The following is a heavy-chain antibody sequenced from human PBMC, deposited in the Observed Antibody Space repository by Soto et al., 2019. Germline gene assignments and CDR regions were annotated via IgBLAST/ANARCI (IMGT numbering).Heavy chain of an antibody. CDR3: ARALILTGYYIHDAFDI. D-gene: IGHD3-9*01. CDR1: GGSISSYY. V-gene: IGHV4-59*01. CDR2: IYYSGST. J-gene: IGHJ3*02. Sequence: SATLSLTCTVSGGSISSYYWSWIRQPPGKGLEWIGYIYYSGSTNYNPSLKSRVTISVDTSKNQFSLKLSSVTAADTAVYYCARALILTGYYIHDAFDIWGQGTMVTVSS.